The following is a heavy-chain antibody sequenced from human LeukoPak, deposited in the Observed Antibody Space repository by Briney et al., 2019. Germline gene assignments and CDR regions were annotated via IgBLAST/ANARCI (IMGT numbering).Heavy chain of an antibody. CDR3: ARARDSSGYSYFDY. CDR1: GGSISSGGYS. Sequence: SETLSLTCAVSGGSISSGGYSWSWIRQPPGKGLGWIGYIYHSGSTYYNPSLKSRVTISVDRSKNQFSLKLSSVTAADTAVYYCARARDSSGYSYFDYWGQGTLVTVSS. J-gene: IGHJ4*02. V-gene: IGHV4-30-2*01. CDR2: IYHSGST. D-gene: IGHD3-22*01.